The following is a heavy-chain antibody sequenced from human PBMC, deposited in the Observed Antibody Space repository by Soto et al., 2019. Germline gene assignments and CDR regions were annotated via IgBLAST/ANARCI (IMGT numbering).Heavy chain of an antibody. V-gene: IGHV3-21*01. Sequence: EVQLVESGGGLVKPGGSLRLSCTASGLSSSSDSMNWVRQAPGKGLEWVSSISGSSSYIYYADSVKGRFTISRDNAKNSVYLQMNSLRAEDTAVYYCARGLGYCNVGSCSGAFDMWGQGTMVTVSS. CDR1: GLSSSSDS. CDR2: ISGSSSYI. D-gene: IGHD2-15*01. CDR3: ARGLGYCNVGSCSGAFDM. J-gene: IGHJ3*02.